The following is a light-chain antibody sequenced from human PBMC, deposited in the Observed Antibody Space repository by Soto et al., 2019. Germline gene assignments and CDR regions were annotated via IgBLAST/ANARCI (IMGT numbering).Light chain of an antibody. V-gene: IGKV3-15*01. CDR2: DAS. Sequence: EIVMTQSPATLSVSPGETATLSCRASQSVSSNLAWYQQKPGQAPSLLIHDASTRATGIAASFSGSGPVTEFTLTISTLQSEDFAVYYCQPYNNWPQTVGPGTKLDMK. J-gene: IGKJ1*01. CDR3: QPYNNWPQT. CDR1: QSVSSN.